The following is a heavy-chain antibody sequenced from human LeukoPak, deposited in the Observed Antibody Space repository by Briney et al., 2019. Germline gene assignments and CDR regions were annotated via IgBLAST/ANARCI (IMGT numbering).Heavy chain of an antibody. CDR1: GFSLTTSGVG. V-gene: IGHV2-5*02. D-gene: IGHD1-20*01. CDR3: AHRGGGYNWNDAWFDP. Sequence: ESGPTLVKPTQTLALTCTFSGFSLTTSGVGVGWIRQPPGKALECLALIYWDDDKRYSPSLRGRPTITKDTSKNQVVLTMTNMDPGDTATNYCAHRGGGYNWNDAWFDPWGQGTLVTVSA. J-gene: IGHJ5*02. CDR2: IYWDDDK.